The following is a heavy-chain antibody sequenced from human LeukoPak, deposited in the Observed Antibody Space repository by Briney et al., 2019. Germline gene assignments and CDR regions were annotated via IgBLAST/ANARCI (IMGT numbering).Heavy chain of an antibody. CDR1: GFTFSSYT. Sequence: GGSLRLSCAASGFTFSSYTFHWVRQAPGKGLEWVAVQDGNSKYYTDSVKGRFTISRDNSKNTLYLQMNSLRAEDTAVYYCARDDRGYSGYHFDHWGHGTLVTVSS. D-gene: IGHD5-12*01. V-gene: IGHV3-30-3*01. CDR2: QDGNSK. J-gene: IGHJ4*01. CDR3: ARDDRGYSGYHFDH.